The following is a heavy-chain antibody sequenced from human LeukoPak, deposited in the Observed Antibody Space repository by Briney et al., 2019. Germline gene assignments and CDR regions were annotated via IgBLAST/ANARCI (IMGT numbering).Heavy chain of an antibody. CDR3: ARDQLMYYGMDV. CDR1: GGSFSGYY. J-gene: IGHJ6*02. CDR2: INHSGST. V-gene: IGHV4-34*01. Sequence: SETLSLTCTVSGGSFSGYYWSWIRQPPGKGLEWIGEINHSGSTNYNPSLKSRVTISVDTSKNQFSLKLSSVTAADTAVYYCARDQLMYYGMDVWGQGTTVTVSS. D-gene: IGHD5-24*01.